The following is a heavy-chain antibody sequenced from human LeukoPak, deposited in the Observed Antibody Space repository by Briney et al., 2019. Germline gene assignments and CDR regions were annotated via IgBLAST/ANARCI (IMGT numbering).Heavy chain of an antibody. CDR1: GFIFSSHG. Sequence: GGSLRLSCAASGFIFSSHGMNWVRQAPGKGLEWVGRIRSKANSYATAYAASVKGRFTISRDDSKSIAYLQMNSLKTEDTAVYYCTHRRVRGVIVPFDYWGQGTLVTVSS. CDR2: IRSKANSYAT. D-gene: IGHD3-10*01. V-gene: IGHV3-73*01. CDR3: THRRVRGVIVPFDY. J-gene: IGHJ4*02.